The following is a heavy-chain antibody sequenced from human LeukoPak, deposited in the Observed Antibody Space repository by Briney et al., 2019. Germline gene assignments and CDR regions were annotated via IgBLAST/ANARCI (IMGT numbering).Heavy chain of an antibody. CDR1: GGTFSSYA. D-gene: IGHD2-15*01. Sequence: SVKVSCKASGGTFSSYAISWVRQAPGQGLEWMGGIIPIFGTANYAQKFQGRVTITADESTSTAYMELSSLRSEDTAVYYCARGGPSILVVVAGQYDAFDIWGQGTMVTVSS. CDR3: ARGGPSILVVVAGQYDAFDI. CDR2: IIPIFGTA. V-gene: IGHV1-69*01. J-gene: IGHJ3*02.